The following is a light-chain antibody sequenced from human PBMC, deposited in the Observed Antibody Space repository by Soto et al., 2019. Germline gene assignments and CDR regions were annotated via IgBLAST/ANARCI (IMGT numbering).Light chain of an antibody. Sequence: EIVLTQSPGTLSLSPGERATLSCRPSQSVSSTYLAWYQQKPGQAPRLLIYAASSRATGIPDRFSGGASATDFTLPISRLEPEDFAVYYCRHYINSQWTFGQGTKVEIK. CDR2: AAS. J-gene: IGKJ1*01. CDR3: RHYINSQWT. V-gene: IGKV3-20*01. CDR1: QSVSSTY.